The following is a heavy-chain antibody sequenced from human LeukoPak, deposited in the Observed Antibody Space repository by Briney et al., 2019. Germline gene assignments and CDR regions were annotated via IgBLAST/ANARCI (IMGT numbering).Heavy chain of an antibody. J-gene: IGHJ4*02. V-gene: IGHV3-33*01. CDR1: GFTFNTYG. Sequence: GGSLRLSCAAAGFTFNTYGMHWLRQAPGKGLEWVALIWYDGSHKYFADSVKGRFTISRDNSRDTLFLQMNSLGVEDSAVYYCARDRGTNIVNAGLRPGYIDCWGQGTLVTVSS. CDR2: IWYDGSHK. CDR3: ARDRGTNIVNAGLRPGYIDC. D-gene: IGHD1-1*01.